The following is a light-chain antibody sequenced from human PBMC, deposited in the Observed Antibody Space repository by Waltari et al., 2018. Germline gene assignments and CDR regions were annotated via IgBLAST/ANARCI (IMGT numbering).Light chain of an antibody. CDR1: RSDGGVDKY. V-gene: IGLV2-14*01. CDR3: SSYTTSSTRVV. J-gene: IGLJ2*01. CDR2: EVS. Sequence: QSARTQPASVTGSPGQSMRLPCTGSRSDGGVDKYVSRYQQHPGKAPKLLIYEVSYRPSGVSYRFSGSKSGNMASLTISGLQAEDEADYYCSSYTTSSTRVVFGGGTTVTVL.